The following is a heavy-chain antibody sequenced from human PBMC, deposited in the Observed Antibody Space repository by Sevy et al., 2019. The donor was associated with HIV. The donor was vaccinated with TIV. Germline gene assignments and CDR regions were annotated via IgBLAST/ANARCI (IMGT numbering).Heavy chain of an antibody. CDR1: GFTFSSYW. D-gene: IGHD1-1*01. CDR3: ARNNAGGNPWVH. J-gene: IGHJ4*02. Sequence: GGSLRLSCAASGFTFSSYWMSWVRQSPERGLEWVANINLDGSEKFYGDSVKGRLTVSRDNTKNLLYLQMNSLRVEDTAVYYCARNNAGGNPWVHWGQGTLVTVSS. CDR2: INLDGSEK. V-gene: IGHV3-7*01.